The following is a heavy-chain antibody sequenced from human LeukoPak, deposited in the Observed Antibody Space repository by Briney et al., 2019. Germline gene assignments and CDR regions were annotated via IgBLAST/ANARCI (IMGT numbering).Heavy chain of an antibody. Sequence: GGSLRLSCAASGLTFSTYTMYWVRQAPGKGLEWVSSITRNSKYIYYADSVKGRFTISRDNAKNSLFLQVSRLRDEDTAVYYCARGPPDSNSHWGQGTLVTVSS. CDR2: ITRNSKYI. V-gene: IGHV3-21*01. CDR3: ARGPPDSNSH. CDR1: GLTFSTYT. D-gene: IGHD1-14*01. J-gene: IGHJ4*02.